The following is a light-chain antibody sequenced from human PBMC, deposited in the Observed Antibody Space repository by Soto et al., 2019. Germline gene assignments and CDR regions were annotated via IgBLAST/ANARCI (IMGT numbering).Light chain of an antibody. V-gene: IGLV2-18*02. Sequence: QSVLTQPPSVSGSPGHSVAISCTGTSSDVGSYNRVSWYQQPPDSAPKLIIYDVTNRPSGVPDRFSGSKSGNAASLTISGLQAEDEADYYCSSFTTTNTYVFGSGTKLTVL. CDR3: SSFTTTNTYV. J-gene: IGLJ1*01. CDR1: SSDVGSYNR. CDR2: DVT.